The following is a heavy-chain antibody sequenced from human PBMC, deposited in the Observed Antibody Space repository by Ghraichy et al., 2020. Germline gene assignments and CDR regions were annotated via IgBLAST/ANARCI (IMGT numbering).Heavy chain of an antibody. CDR3: GRYSSNSYGDAFDS. CDR2: INHSGST. J-gene: IGHJ3*01. D-gene: IGHD6-13*01. Sequence: SETLSLTCAVFGGSFSDYFWSWIRQPPGKGLEWIGGINHSGSTKYNPYLKSRVTIPVDTSKNQFSLKLNAVIAADSTVYYCGRYSSNSYGDAFDSWGRGTLGTVSS. V-gene: IGHV4-34*01. CDR1: GGSFSDYF.